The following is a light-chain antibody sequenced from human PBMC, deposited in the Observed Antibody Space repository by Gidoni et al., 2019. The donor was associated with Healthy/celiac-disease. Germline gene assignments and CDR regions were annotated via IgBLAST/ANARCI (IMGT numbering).Light chain of an antibody. J-gene: IGKJ2*01. V-gene: IGKV4-1*01. CDR2: WAS. CDR1: QSVLYSSNNKNY. CDR3: QQYYSTPLYT. Sequence: DIVMTQSPDSLAVSLGERATINCKSSQSVLYSSNNKNYLAWYQQKPGQPPKLLIYWASTRESGVPDRVSGSGSGTDFTRTISSLQAEDVAVYYCQQYYSTPLYTFGQGTKLEIK.